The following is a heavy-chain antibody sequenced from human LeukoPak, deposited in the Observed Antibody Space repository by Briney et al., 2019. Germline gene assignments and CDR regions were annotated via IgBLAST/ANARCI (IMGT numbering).Heavy chain of an antibody. D-gene: IGHD3-16*01. CDR3: ARDMTYYYGMDV. J-gene: IGHJ6*02. CDR2: ISYDGSNK. CDR1: GFTLSSYA. V-gene: IGHV3-30-3*01. Sequence: PGRSLRLSCAASGFTLSSYAMHWVRQAPGKGLEWVAVISYDGSNKYYADSVKGRFTISRDNSKNTLYLQMNSLRAEDTAVYYCARDMTYYYGMDVWGQGTTVTVSS.